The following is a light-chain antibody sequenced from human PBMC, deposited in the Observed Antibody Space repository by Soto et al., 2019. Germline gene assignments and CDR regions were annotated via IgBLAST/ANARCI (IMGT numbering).Light chain of an antibody. Sequence: QSVLTQPSSVSGSPGQSLTISCAGNSSDVGGYNYVSWYQQHPGKAPKLMIYDVSNRPSGVSNRSSGSKSGNTASLTISGLQAEDEADYYCSSYTSSSTPYVFGTGTKVTVL. V-gene: IGLV2-14*01. J-gene: IGLJ1*01. CDR1: SSDVGGYNY. CDR3: SSYTSSSTPYV. CDR2: DVS.